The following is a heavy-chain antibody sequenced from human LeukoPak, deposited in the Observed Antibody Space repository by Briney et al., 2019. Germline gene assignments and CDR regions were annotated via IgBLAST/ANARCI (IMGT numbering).Heavy chain of an antibody. CDR2: IYYSGST. Sequence: SETLSLTCTVSGGSISSYYWSWIRQPPGKGLEWIGYIYYSGSTKYNPSLKSRVTISLGTSKNQSSLKLSSVTAADTAVYYCARVPGDGYKGYAFDIWGQGTMVTVSS. CDR1: GGSISSYY. J-gene: IGHJ3*02. D-gene: IGHD5-24*01. CDR3: ARVPGDGYKGYAFDI. V-gene: IGHV4-59*01.